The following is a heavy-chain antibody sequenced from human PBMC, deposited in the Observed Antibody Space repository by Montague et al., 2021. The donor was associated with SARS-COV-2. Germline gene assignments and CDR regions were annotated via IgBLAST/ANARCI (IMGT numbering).Heavy chain of an antibody. CDR1: GGSFSGYY. CDR2: INHSGST. D-gene: IGHD3-10*01. Sequence: SETLSLTCAVYGGSFSGYYWSWIRRPPGKGLEWIGEINHSGSTNYNPSLKSRVTISVDTSKNQFSLKLSSVTAADTAVYYCARSRRILLWFGELLSGGDYYGMDVWGQGTTVTVSS. J-gene: IGHJ6*02. CDR3: ARSRRILLWFGELLSGGDYYGMDV. V-gene: IGHV4-34*01.